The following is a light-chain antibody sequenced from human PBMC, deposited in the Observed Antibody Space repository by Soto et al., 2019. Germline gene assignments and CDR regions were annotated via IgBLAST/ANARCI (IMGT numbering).Light chain of an antibody. J-gene: IGKJ1*01. CDR1: QSVSTN. V-gene: IGKV3-15*01. CDR2: DAS. CDR3: LQYHNLWA. Sequence: EIVMTQFPATLSVSPGERATLSCRASQSVSTNLAWYQQKPGQAPRLLIYDASTRAPGVPARFSGSGSGTEFTLTISSLQPEDFTVYSCLQYHNLWAFGQGTKVDIK.